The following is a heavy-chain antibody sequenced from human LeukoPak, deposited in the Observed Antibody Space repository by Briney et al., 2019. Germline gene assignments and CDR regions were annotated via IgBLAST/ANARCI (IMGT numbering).Heavy chain of an antibody. CDR1: GYSFTSYW. V-gene: IGHV5-51*01. CDR3: ARRYYYGSGSQHSGAFDY. D-gene: IGHD3-10*01. CDR2: IFPGDSDT. J-gene: IGHJ4*02. Sequence: GESLKISCKGSGYSFTSYWIGWVRQMPGKGLEWMGIIFPGDSDTRYSPSFQGQVTISADKSISTAYLQWRSLKASDTAMYYCARRYYYGSGSQHSGAFDYWGQGTLVTVSS.